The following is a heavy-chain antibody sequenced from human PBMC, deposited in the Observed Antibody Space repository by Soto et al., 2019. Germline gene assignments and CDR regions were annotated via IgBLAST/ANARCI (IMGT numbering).Heavy chain of an antibody. CDR2: INAGNGNT. D-gene: IGHD2-2*01. CDR1: GYTFTSYA. J-gene: IGHJ5*02. V-gene: IGHV1-3*01. Sequence: GASVKVSCKASGYTFTSYAVHWVRQAPGQRLEWMGWINAGNGNTKYSQKFQGRVIITRDTSASTVYMQLSNLRSEDTAVYYCARAWYQLVSTWFDPWGQGTQVTVSS. CDR3: ARAWYQLVSTWFDP.